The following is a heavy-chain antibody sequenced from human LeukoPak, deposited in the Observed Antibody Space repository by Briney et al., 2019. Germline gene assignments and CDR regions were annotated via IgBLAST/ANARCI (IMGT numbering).Heavy chain of an antibody. CDR1: GGTFSSYA. Sequence: SVKVSCKASGGTFSSYAISWVRQAPGQGLEWMGGIIPIFGTANYAQKFQGRVTITTDESTSTAYMELSSLRSEDTAVYYCARGQHGYCSSTSCYTWYYYYYMDVWGKGTTVTVSS. CDR3: ARGQHGYCSSTSCYTWYYYYYMDV. J-gene: IGHJ6*03. CDR2: IIPIFGTA. D-gene: IGHD2-2*02. V-gene: IGHV1-69*05.